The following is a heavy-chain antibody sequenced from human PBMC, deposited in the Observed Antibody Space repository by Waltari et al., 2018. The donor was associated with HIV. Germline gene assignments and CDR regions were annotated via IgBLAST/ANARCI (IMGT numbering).Heavy chain of an antibody. J-gene: IGHJ6*02. CDR2: IHYSGST. D-gene: IGHD3-22*01. CDR1: GGSISSSSYY. Sequence: QLQVQESGPGLVKPSETLSLTCTVSGGSISSSSYYWGWIRQPPGQGLEWVGNIHYSGSTYYNPSLKSRVTISVDTSNNQFSLKLSSVTAADTAVFYCARGYDSSGYYGLAMDVWGQGTTVTVSS. CDR3: ARGYDSSGYYGLAMDV. V-gene: IGHV4-39*01.